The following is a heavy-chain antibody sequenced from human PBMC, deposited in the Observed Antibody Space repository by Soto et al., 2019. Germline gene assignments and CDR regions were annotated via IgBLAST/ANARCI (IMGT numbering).Heavy chain of an antibody. CDR3: AKDSGYSGYDVYDYYYGMDG. CDR1: GFTFSLYG. V-gene: IGHV3-30*18. Sequence: VQLVESGGGVVQPGRSLRLSCAASGFTFSLYGMHWVRQAPGKGLEWVAVTSYDGSNKYYADSVKGRFTISRDNSKNTLYLQMNSLRVEDTAVYYCAKDSGYSGYDVYDYYYGMDGWGQGTTVTVSS. D-gene: IGHD5-12*01. J-gene: IGHJ6*02. CDR2: TSYDGSNK.